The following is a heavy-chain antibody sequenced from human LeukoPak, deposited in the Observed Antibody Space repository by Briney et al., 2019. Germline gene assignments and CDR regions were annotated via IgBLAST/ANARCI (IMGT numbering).Heavy chain of an antibody. V-gene: IGHV3-48*02. CDR2: ISSSSTI. Sequence: GGSLRLSCAASGFTFSSYNMNWVRQAPGKGLEWVSYISSSSTIYYADSVKGRFTISRANAKNSLYLQMNSLRDEDTAVYYCAREYSSSSGSVSDYWGQGTLVTVSS. CDR1: GFTFSSYN. D-gene: IGHD6-6*01. J-gene: IGHJ4*02. CDR3: AREYSSSSGSVSDY.